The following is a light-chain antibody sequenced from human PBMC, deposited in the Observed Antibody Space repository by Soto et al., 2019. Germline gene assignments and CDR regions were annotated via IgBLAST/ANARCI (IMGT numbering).Light chain of an antibody. J-gene: IGLJ3*02. CDR2: SNN. V-gene: IGLV1-44*01. CDR1: SSNLGSNS. CDR3: AVWDDRLNGPV. Sequence: QSVLTQPPSASGTPGQRVSISGSGSSSNLGSNSVNWYQHLPGTSPKLLISSNNQRPSGVPDRFSGSKSGTSASLAISGLQSEDEADYYCAVWDDRLNGPVFGGGTKVTVL.